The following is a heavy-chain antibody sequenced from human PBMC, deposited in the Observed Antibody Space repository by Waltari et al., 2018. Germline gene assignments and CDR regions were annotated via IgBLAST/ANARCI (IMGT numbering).Heavy chain of an antibody. D-gene: IGHD3-22*01. Sequence: QVQLVQSGAEVKKPGASVKVSCQASGYTFIRYAMHWVRQAPGQRLEWMGWIKAGNGNTKYLQKVQGYVTITRDTSASTAYMALSSLRSEDTAVYYCARDPHYYDTSGYSPHVAYFDYWGQGTLVTVSS. CDR1: GYTFIRYA. J-gene: IGHJ4*02. CDR3: ARDPHYYDTSGYSPHVAYFDY. V-gene: IGHV1-3*01. CDR2: IKAGNGNT.